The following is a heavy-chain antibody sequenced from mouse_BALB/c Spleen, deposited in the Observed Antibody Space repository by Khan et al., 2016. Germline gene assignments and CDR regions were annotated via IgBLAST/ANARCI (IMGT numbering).Heavy chain of an antibody. J-gene: IGHJ4*01. CDR1: GYTFISYW. CDR2: IAPGSGST. CDR3: ARGLGYVMDY. V-gene: IGHV1S41*01. Sequence: LVKPGASVKLSCKASGYTFISYWINWIKQRPGQGLEWIGRIAPGSGSTQYNEMFKVKATLTVDSSSSTDYIKLSSLSSEDSAVFFCARGLGYVMDYWGQGTSVIVSS. D-gene: IGHD4-1*01.